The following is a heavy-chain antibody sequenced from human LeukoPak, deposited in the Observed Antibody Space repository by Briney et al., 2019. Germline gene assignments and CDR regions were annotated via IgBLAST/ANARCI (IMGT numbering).Heavy chain of an antibody. CDR3: ARDKKSGESSEIDY. CDR1: GFTLSNYW. D-gene: IGHD3-10*01. CDR2: INRDGSTT. V-gene: IGHV3-74*01. Sequence: GRSLRLSCAASGFTLSNYWVHWVRQAPGKGLVWVSRINRDGSTTNYADSVKGRFTVSRDNAKSTLNVQMNGLRAEDTAVYYCARDKKSGESSEIDYWGQGTLVAVSS. J-gene: IGHJ4*02.